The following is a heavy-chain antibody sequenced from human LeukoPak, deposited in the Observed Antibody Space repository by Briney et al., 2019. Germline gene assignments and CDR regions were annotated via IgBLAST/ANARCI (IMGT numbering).Heavy chain of an antibody. CDR1: GGSISNYY. J-gene: IGHJ4*02. Sequence: PSETLSLTCTVSGGSISNYYWSWIRQPPGKGLEWIGYIYYSGSTNYNPSLKSRVTISVDTSKNQFSLKLSSVTAADTAVYYCARGRYNWNYDYWGQGTLVTVSS. D-gene: IGHD1-7*01. V-gene: IGHV4-59*01. CDR2: IYYSGST. CDR3: ARGRYNWNYDY.